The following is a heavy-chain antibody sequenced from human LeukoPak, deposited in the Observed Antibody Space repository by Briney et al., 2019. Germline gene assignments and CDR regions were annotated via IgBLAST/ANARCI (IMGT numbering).Heavy chain of an antibody. Sequence: GGSLRLSCAASGFTFSTSTMNWVRQAPGKGLEWLSYISSSSSTIYYADSVKGRFTISRDNAENSLYLQVNSLRSEDTAVYYCARDQYDYDFWSGYFYQGLDYYYMDVWGKGTTVTVSS. CDR1: GFTFSTST. CDR2: ISSSSSTI. V-gene: IGHV3-48*01. CDR3: ARDQYDYDFWSGYFYQGLDYYYMDV. J-gene: IGHJ6*03. D-gene: IGHD3-3*01.